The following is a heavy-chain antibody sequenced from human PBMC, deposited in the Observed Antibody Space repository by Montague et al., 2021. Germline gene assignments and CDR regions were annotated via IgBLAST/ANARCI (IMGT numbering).Heavy chain of an antibody. CDR3: ARDSPVVEPWVGEHKGAFDI. J-gene: IGHJ3*02. Sequence: SETLSLTCSVSGDSISSYEYYWTWIRQPAGRGLEWIGRAYKRGDTNTNPSLRSRLTLSVDTSKNHFSLTLTSVTAADTAVYFCARDSPVVEPWVGEHKGAFDIWGQGTMVTVSS. V-gene: IGHV4-4*07. CDR1: GDSISSYEYY. D-gene: IGHD3-10*01. CDR2: AYKRGDT.